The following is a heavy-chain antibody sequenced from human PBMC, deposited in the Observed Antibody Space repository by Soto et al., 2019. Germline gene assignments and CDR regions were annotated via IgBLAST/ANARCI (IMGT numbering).Heavy chain of an antibody. D-gene: IGHD4-17*01. CDR3: ARQGNGAEGFDY. J-gene: IGHJ4*02. CDR1: GSYFPSYW. CDR2: FYPGDSDT. V-gene: IGHV5-51*01. Sequence: GETLKSSGKGSGSYFPSYWIGWVRQMPGKGLEWMGIFYPGDSDTRYSPSFQGQVTISADRSISTAYLQWSSLQPSDTAMYYCARQGNGAEGFDYWGQGTLVTVSS.